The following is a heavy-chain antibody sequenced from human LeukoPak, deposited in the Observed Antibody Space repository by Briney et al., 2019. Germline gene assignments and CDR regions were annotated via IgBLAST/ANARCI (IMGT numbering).Heavy chain of an antibody. Sequence: GGPLRLSCAPPGFPFSDFSLSWVRQPPGKGLEGISTTNSGGTSTYYAESVKGRFTISRDNSKNTLYLQMSSLRVEDTAVYYCAKQSYARSLGEGGPGTLVSVSS. CDR3: AKQSYARSLGE. D-gene: IGHD2-8*01. CDR2: TNSGGTST. J-gene: IGHJ4*02. CDR1: GFPFSDFS. V-gene: IGHV3-23*01.